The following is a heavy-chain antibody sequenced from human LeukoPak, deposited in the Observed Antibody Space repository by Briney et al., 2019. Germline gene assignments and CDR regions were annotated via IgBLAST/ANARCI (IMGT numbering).Heavy chain of an antibody. CDR3: ARSPRDYGDPNSLDY. Sequence: GASVKVSCKTSGYTFTTYAISWVRQAPGQGLEWMGWISAYNGNTNYAQKLQGRVTMTTDTSTSTAYMELRSLRSDDTAVYYCARSPRDYGDPNSLDYWGQGTLVTVSS. J-gene: IGHJ4*02. D-gene: IGHD4-17*01. CDR2: ISAYNGNT. CDR1: GYTFTTYA. V-gene: IGHV1-18*01.